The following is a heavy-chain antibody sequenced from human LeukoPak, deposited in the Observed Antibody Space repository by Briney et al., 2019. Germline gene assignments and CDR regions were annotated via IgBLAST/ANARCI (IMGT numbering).Heavy chain of an antibody. D-gene: IGHD3-22*01. J-gene: IGHJ3*02. Sequence: PGRSLRLSCAASGFTFSSYGMHWVRQAPGKGLEWVAVISYDGSNKYYADSVKGRFTISRDNSKNTLYLQMNSLRAEDTAVYYCAKDPGGSSGYPGAFDIWGQGTMVTVSS. CDR2: ISYDGSNK. CDR3: AKDPGGSSGYPGAFDI. CDR1: GFTFSSYG. V-gene: IGHV3-30*18.